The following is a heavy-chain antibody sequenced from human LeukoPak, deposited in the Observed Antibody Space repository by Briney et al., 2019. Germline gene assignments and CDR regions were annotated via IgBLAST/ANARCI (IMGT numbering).Heavy chain of an antibody. J-gene: IGHJ4*02. CDR1: GYTFTGNY. V-gene: IGHV1-2*02. CDR2: INPNSGGT. D-gene: IGHD2-8*01. Sequence: ASVKVSCTASGYTFTGNYMHWVRQAPGQGLEWMGWINPNSGGTNYAQKFQGRVTMTSDTSISTAYMELSSLGSDDTAVYFCAREYCTNGVCYKAHDYWGQGTLVTVSS. CDR3: AREYCTNGVCYKAHDY.